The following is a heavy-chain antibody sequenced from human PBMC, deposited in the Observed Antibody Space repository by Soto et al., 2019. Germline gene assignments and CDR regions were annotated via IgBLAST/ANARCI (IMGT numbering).Heavy chain of an antibody. V-gene: IGHV4-31*03. CDR3: ARVQAAAGTGNYYYYGMDV. Sequence: SETLSLTCTVSGGSISSGGYYWSWIRQHPGKGLEWIGYIYYSGSTYYNPSLKSRVTISVDTSKNQFSLKLSSVTAADTAVYYCARVQAAAGTGNYYYYGMDVWGQGTTVTVSS. CDR1: GGSISSGGYY. J-gene: IGHJ6*02. CDR2: IYYSGST. D-gene: IGHD6-13*01.